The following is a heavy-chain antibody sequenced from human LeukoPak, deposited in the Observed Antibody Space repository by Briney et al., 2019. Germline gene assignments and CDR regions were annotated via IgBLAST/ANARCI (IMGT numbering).Heavy chain of an antibody. CDR2: FYSSGST. V-gene: IGHV4-39*01. CDR3: ARLVCRGWSTYWYFDL. J-gene: IGHJ2*01. CDR1: GGSISSGTYY. Sequence: SETLSLTCTVSGGSISSGTYYWGWIRQPPGKGLEWTGSFYSSGSTYYDPSLKSRVTISVDTSKNQFSLNLSSVTAAGTPVYYCARLVCRGWSTYWYFDLWGRGTLVTVSS. D-gene: IGHD6-19*01.